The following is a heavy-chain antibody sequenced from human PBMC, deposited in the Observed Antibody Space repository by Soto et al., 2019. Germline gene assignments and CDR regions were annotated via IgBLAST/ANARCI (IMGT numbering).Heavy chain of an antibody. CDR1: GGSIRSGNYY. CDR2: IYHSGST. Sequence: SETLSLTCTISGGSIRSGNYYWSWIRQHPGRGLEWIGYIYHSGSTYYNPSLKSRVTISVDTSKTQLSLKLSSVTAADTAVYYCARDHPGGTVPPLWGQGTLVTVSS. V-gene: IGHV4-31*03. D-gene: IGHD4-17*01. J-gene: IGHJ4*02. CDR3: ARDHPGGTVPPL.